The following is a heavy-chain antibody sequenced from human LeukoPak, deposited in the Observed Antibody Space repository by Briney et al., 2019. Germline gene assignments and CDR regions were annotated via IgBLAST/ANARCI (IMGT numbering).Heavy chain of an antibody. J-gene: IGHJ5*02. V-gene: IGHV1-69*05. Sequence: ASVKVSCKASGYTFTSYGISWVRQAPGQGLEWMGGIIPLFGTADYAQKFHGRVTITTDGSTGTGYMELSSLTSEDTAVYYCARAEGQSRYNWFDPWGQGTLVTVSS. CDR2: IIPLFGTA. CDR1: GYTFTSYG. CDR3: ARAEGQSRYNWFDP.